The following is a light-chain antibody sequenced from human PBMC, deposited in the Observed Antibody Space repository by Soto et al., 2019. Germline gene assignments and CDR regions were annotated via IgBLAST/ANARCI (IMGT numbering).Light chain of an antibody. Sequence: QSVLTQPPSASGSPGQSVTISCTGTSSDITDNKYVSWFQQHPGKAPKVLIYEVNKRPSGISNRFSGSKSANTASLTISGLQADDEADYFCASNTPTWVFGGGTQLTVL. CDR3: ASNTPTWV. V-gene: IGLV2-14*01. CDR1: SSDITDNKY. J-gene: IGLJ3*02. CDR2: EVN.